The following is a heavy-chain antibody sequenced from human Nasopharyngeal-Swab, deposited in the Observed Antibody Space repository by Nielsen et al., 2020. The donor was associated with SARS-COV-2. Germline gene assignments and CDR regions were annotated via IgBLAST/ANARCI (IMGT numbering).Heavy chain of an antibody. Sequence: GGTLPLSCAGSGFTFSSYDKHWVRHAPGQGLEWVSAIGTAGDTYYPGSVKGRFTISRENAKNSLYLQMNSLRAGDTAVYYCARANLGYYYGSGSYAFDIWGQGTMVTVSS. CDR2: IGTAGDT. D-gene: IGHD3-10*01. CDR3: ARANLGYYYGSGSYAFDI. J-gene: IGHJ3*02. CDR1: GFTFSSYD. V-gene: IGHV3-13*01.